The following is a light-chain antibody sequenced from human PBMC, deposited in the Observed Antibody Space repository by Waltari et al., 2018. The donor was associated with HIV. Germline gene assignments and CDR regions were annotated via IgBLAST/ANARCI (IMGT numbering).Light chain of an antibody. CDR3: GSYSTGSALVV. CDR1: ISDIGTYDH. Sequence: QSALTQPASVSGSPGQSIPLPCTGAISDIGTYDHVSWYQQPPGRAPKLLIYAVIHRPSGVSNRFSASKSGNTASLTISGLQSDDEADYYCGSYSTGSALVVFGGGTKVTVL. V-gene: IGLV2-14*03. J-gene: IGLJ3*02. CDR2: AVI.